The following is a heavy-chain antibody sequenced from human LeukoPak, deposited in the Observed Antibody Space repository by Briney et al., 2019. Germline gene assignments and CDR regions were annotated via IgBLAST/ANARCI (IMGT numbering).Heavy chain of an antibody. J-gene: IGHJ4*02. CDR2: IYYSGST. CDR1: GGSFRSYY. Sequence: SETLSLTCTVSGGSFRSYYWSWIRQPPGKGLEWIGYIYYSGSTYFNPSLKSRVTISVDTSKNQFSLKLSSVTAADTAVYYCARGRDSRGYQYKGFDCWGQGTLVTVSS. D-gene: IGHD3-22*01. CDR3: ARGRDSRGYQYKGFDC. V-gene: IGHV4-59*08.